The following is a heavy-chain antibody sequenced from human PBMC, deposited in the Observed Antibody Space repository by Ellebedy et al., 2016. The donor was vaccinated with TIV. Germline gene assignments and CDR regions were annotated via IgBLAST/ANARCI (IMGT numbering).Heavy chain of an antibody. V-gene: IGHV1-18*04. D-gene: IGHD3-3*01. CDR2: ISAYNGNT. J-gene: IGHJ4*02. CDR1: GDSLTSYG. Sequence: AASVTVSCKASGDSLTSYGISWVRQAPGQGLEWMGWISAYNGNTKYAQKVQGRVTMTTDTSTSTAYMELRSLRSDDTAIYYCAKEWGFDYWGQGTLVTVSS. CDR3: AKEWGFDY.